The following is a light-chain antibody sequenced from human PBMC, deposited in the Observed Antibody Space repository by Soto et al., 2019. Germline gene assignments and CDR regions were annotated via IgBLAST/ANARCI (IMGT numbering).Light chain of an antibody. CDR3: ATWDDSLSGPV. CDR2: ENN. J-gene: IGLJ2*01. V-gene: IGLV1-47*01. CDR1: SSNIGSSD. Sequence: QSVLTQPPSVSGTPGQRVSISCSGSSSNIGSSDVYWYQQLPGTAPKLFIYENNRRPSGVPDRFSGSKSGTSASLAISGLRSEDDSDYYCATWDDSLSGPVFGAGTKLTVL.